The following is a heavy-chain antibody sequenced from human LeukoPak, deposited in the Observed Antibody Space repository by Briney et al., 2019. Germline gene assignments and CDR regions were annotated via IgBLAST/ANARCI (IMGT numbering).Heavy chain of an antibody. CDR2: IYYSGST. Sequence: SETLSLTCTVSGGSISSYYWSWIRQPPEKGLEWIGYIYYSGSTYYNPSLESRVTISVDTSKNQFSLKLSSVTAADTAVYYCARSSNWAGAFDYWGQGTLVTVSS. V-gene: IGHV4-59*01. J-gene: IGHJ4*02. CDR3: ARSSNWAGAFDY. CDR1: GGSISSYY. D-gene: IGHD1-26*01.